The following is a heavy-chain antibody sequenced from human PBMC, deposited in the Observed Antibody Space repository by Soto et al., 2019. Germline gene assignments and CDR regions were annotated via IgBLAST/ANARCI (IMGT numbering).Heavy chain of an antibody. J-gene: IGHJ6*02. CDR3: TSPKTERRRTYYYGMDV. Sequence: PGGSLRLSYAASGFPFSGSAMHWVRQASGKGLEWVGRIRSKANSYATAYAASVKGRFTISRDDSKNTAYLQMNSLKTEDTAVYYCTSPKTERRRTYYYGMDVWGQGTTGTLFS. CDR2: IRSKANSYAT. V-gene: IGHV3-73*01. CDR1: GFPFSGSA.